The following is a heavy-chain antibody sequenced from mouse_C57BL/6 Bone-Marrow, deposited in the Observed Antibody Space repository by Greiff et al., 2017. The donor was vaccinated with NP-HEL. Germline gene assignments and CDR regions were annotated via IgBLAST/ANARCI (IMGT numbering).Heavy chain of an antibody. CDR2: INPYNGGT. D-gene: IGHD2-1*01. CDR3: ASTMETYYFDY. CDR1: GYTFTDYY. J-gene: IGHJ2*01. V-gene: IGHV1-19*01. Sequence: VQLQQSGPVLVKPGASVKMSCKASGYTFTDYYMNWVKQSHGKSLEWIGVINPYNGGTSYNQKFKGKATLTVDKSSSTAYMELNSLTSEDSAVYYCASTMETYYFDYWGQGTTLTVSS.